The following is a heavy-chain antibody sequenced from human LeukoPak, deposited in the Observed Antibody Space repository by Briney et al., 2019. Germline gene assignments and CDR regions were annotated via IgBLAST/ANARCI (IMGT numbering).Heavy chain of an antibody. CDR3: ASEGNWNYAIFDAFDI. J-gene: IGHJ3*02. D-gene: IGHD1-7*01. CDR1: GCTFSSYW. V-gene: IGHV3-7*01. Sequence: GWSLRLSCAASGCTFSSYWMSWVRQAPGKGLEGVANRKQDGREKYYVDSVKGRFTISRDNANNSLYLQTNSLRAEDTDVYYCASEGNWNYAIFDAFDIWGQGTMVTVSS. CDR2: RKQDGREK.